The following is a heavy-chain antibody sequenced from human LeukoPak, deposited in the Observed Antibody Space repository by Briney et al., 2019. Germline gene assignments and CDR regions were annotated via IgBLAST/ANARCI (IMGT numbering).Heavy chain of an antibody. J-gene: IGHJ4*02. Sequence: SGPTLVKPTQTLTLTCTFSGFSLSTTGVGVGWIRQPPGKALEWLALIYWDDDKRYSPSLKSRLTITKDTSKNQVVLTMTNMGPVDTATYFCALRVTNSLFDYWGQGTLVTVSS. CDR3: ALRVTNSLFDY. V-gene: IGHV2-5*02. CDR1: GFSLSTTGVG. D-gene: IGHD4-23*01. CDR2: IYWDDDK.